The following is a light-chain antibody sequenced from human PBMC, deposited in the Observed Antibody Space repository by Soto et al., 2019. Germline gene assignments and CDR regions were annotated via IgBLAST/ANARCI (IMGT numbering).Light chain of an antibody. Sequence: DIPMTQSPSTLSGSVGDRVTITCRASQTISSWLAWFQQKPGKAPKLLIYDASTLESGVPSRFSGSGSGTEFTLTISSLQPDDFATYCCQQYNYYRTFGQGTKVDI. CDR3: QQYNYYRT. V-gene: IGKV1-5*01. CDR2: DAS. CDR1: QTISSW. J-gene: IGKJ1*01.